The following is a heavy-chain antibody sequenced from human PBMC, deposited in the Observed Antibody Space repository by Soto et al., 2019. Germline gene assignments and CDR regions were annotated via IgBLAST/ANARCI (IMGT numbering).Heavy chain of an antibody. J-gene: IGHJ6*02. CDR1: GFIFSDHW. CDR2: IKYDGTST. CDR3: ARGIKNYYGVDV. D-gene: IGHD2-15*01. Sequence: GSLRLSCAASGFIFSDHWMHWVRQAPGKGLVWVSRIKYDGTSTSYADSVQGRFTISRDNARNTVYLQMNSLRAEDTAVYYCARGIKNYYGVDVWGQGTTVTVSS. V-gene: IGHV3-74*01.